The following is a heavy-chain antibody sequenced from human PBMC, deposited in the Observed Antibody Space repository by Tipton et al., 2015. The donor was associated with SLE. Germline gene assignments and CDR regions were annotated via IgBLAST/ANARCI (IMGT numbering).Heavy chain of an antibody. J-gene: IGHJ4*02. D-gene: IGHD7-27*01. CDR2: IWKDGSNK. V-gene: IGHV3-33*01. Sequence: SLRFSCEASGFTFSNYGMHWVRQAPGKGLEWVAVIWKDGSNKVYADSVKGRFTVSRDNSKNTLYLQMNSLRAEDTAVYYCARDGGRVGNFDYWGQGTLVTVSS. CDR1: GFTFSNYG. CDR3: ARDGGRVGNFDY.